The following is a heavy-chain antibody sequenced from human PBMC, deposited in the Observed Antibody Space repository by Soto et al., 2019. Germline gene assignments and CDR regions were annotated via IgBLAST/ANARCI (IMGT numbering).Heavy chain of an antibody. CDR2: TYYRSKWYN. V-gene: IGHV6-1*01. CDR1: GDSVSSNSAA. Sequence: SQTLSLTCAISGDSVSSNSAAWNWIRQSPSRGLEWLGRTYYRSKWYNDYAVSVKGRITINPDTSKNQFSLQLNSVTPEDTAVYYCARDPGIADFWSGYSGSPAFDIWGQGTMVTVSS. J-gene: IGHJ3*02. CDR3: ARDPGIADFWSGYSGSPAFDI. D-gene: IGHD3-3*01.